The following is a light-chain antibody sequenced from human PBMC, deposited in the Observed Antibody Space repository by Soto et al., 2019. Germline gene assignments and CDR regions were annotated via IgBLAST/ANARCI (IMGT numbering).Light chain of an antibody. J-gene: IGLJ2*01. CDR2: EVS. V-gene: IGLV2-8*01. CDR3: SSYAGSNAVV. CDR1: SSDVGAFNY. Sequence: QSALTQPPSASGSPGQSVTISCTGTSSDVGAFNYVSWYQQHPVKAPKLMIYEVSKRPSGVPDRFSGSKSGNTASLTVSGPQAEDEADYYCSSYAGSNAVVFGGGTKVTVL.